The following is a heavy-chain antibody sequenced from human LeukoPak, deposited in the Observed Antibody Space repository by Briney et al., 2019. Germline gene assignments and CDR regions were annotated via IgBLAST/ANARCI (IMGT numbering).Heavy chain of an antibody. D-gene: IGHD3-22*01. CDR2: INHSGST. CDR1: GVSFSGYY. Sequence: XETLSLTCAVYGVSFSGYYWSWVRQPPGKGLEWVGEINHSGSTNYNPSLKSRVTISVDTSKTQFSLKLSSVTAADTAVYYCARCDSSGYYYYYYGMDVWGQGTTVTVSS. V-gene: IGHV4-34*01. CDR3: ARCDSSGYYYYYYGMDV. J-gene: IGHJ6*02.